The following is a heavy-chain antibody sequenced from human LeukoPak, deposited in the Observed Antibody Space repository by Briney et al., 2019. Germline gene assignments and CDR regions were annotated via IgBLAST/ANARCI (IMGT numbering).Heavy chain of an antibody. CDR2: INPSGGST. J-gene: IGHJ4*02. V-gene: IGHV1-46*01. Sequence: ASVKVSCKASGYTFTSYYMRWVRQAPGQGLEWVGIINPSGGSTSYAQKFQGRVTMTRDTSTSTVYMELSSLRSEDTAVYYCARFAPLHYDSSGYQDYWGQGTLVTVSS. D-gene: IGHD3-22*01. CDR1: GYTFTSYY. CDR3: ARFAPLHYDSSGYQDY.